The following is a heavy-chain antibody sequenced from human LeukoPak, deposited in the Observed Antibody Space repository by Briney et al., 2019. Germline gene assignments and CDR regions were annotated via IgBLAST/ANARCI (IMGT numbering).Heavy chain of an antibody. J-gene: IGHJ4*02. CDR3: AVPFVDTAMVRGVFDY. V-gene: IGHV4-39*01. CDR2: LCYSGST. D-gene: IGHD5-18*01. CDR1: GGSISSSSYY. Sequence: ADTLSLTCTVSGGSISSSSYYWGWIRQPPGKGLEWILSLCYSGSTYYNPSLKSRATISVDTSKNQFSLTLSSVTAADTAVYYCAVPFVDTAMVRGVFDYWGQGALVPVFS.